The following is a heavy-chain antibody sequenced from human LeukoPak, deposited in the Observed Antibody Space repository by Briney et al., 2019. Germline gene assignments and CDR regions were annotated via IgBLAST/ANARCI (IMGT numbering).Heavy chain of an antibody. CDR1: GFTFDDYA. CDR3: AKSVTAISYYFDY. D-gene: IGHD2-21*02. J-gene: IGHJ4*02. Sequence: GGSLRLSCAASGFTFDDYAMHWVRQAPGKGLEWVSGISWNSGSIGYADSVKGRSTISRDNAKNSLYLQMNSLRAEDTALYYCAKSVTAISYYFDYWGQGTLVTVSS. CDR2: ISWNSGSI. V-gene: IGHV3-9*01.